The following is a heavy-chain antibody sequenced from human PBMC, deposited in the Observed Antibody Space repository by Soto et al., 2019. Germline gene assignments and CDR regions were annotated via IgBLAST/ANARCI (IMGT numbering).Heavy chain of an antibody. Sequence: ASVKVSCKASGYTFTSYAMHWVRQAPGQRLEWMGWINAGNGNTKYSQKFQGRVTITRDTSASTAYMELSSLRSEDTAVYYCARDYDILTGPLFDYWGQGTLVTVSS. J-gene: IGHJ4*02. CDR1: GYTFTSYA. CDR2: INAGNGNT. D-gene: IGHD3-9*01. V-gene: IGHV1-3*01. CDR3: ARDYDILTGPLFDY.